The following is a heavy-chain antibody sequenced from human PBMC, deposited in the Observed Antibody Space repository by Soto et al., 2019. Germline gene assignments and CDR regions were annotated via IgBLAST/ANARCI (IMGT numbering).Heavy chain of an antibody. J-gene: IGHJ4*01. D-gene: IGHD1-20*01. Sequence: EEQLVESGGGLVQPGGSLKLSCVVSQISFSSYWMTWVRQAPGKGLECVANINQDGSEKYYEDSVKGRFTISRDNTKNSMYLNMNSMRAEDTDLYYCAIDLNSPNYWGHGTLVAVSS. V-gene: IGHV3-7*01. CDR2: INQDGSEK. CDR3: AIDLNSPNY. CDR1: QISFSSYW.